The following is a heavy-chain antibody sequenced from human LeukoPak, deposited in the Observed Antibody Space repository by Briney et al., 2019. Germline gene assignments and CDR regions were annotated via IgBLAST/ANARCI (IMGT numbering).Heavy chain of an antibody. Sequence: SVKVSCKASGGTFSSYAISWVRQAPGQGLEWMGGIIPIFGTANYAQKFQGRVTMTRDTSTSTVYMELSSLRSEDTAVYYCARDRSYYYDSSGYPLNYYYYYGMDVWGQGTTVTVSS. J-gene: IGHJ6*02. V-gene: IGHV1-69*05. D-gene: IGHD3-22*01. CDR2: IIPIFGTA. CDR1: GGTFSSYA. CDR3: ARDRSYYYDSSGYPLNYYYYYGMDV.